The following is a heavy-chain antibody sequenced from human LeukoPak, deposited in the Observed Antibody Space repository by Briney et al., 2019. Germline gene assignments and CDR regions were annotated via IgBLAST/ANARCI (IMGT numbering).Heavy chain of an antibody. D-gene: IGHD3-9*01. CDR1: GFTLSSNY. CDR2: IYNGGGA. Sequence: GGSLRLSCAASGFTLSSNYMSWGRQAPGEGVEWGLVIYNGGGANYSDSVKGRVTISRDNSKNTLYLQMNSLRAEDTAVYYCARGTGYYKLDYWGQGTLVTVSS. J-gene: IGHJ4*02. V-gene: IGHV3-66*01. CDR3: ARGTGYYKLDY.